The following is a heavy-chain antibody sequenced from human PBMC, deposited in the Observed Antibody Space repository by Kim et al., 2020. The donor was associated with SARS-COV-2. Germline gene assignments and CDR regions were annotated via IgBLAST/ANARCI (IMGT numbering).Heavy chain of an antibody. CDR3: AREGSSSTKALDY. J-gene: IGHJ4*02. Sequence: QKFRGRVTITADEATSTAYMELSSLRSEDTAVYYCAREGSSSTKALDYWGQGTLVTVSS. V-gene: IGHV1-69*01. D-gene: IGHD6-13*01.